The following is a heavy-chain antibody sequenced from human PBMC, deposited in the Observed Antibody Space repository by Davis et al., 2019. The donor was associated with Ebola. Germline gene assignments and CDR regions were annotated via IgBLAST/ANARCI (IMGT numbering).Heavy chain of an antibody. CDR3: ARDCGSSTSCYYYYYMDV. CDR1: GYTFTSYS. D-gene: IGHD2-2*01. J-gene: IGHJ6*03. V-gene: IGHV1-18*04. CDR2: ITAHNGKT. Sequence: ASVKVSCKAFGYTFTSYSISWVRQAPGQGLEWMGWITAHNGKTNYAQKVQGRVTMTTDTSTSTAYMELRSLRSDDTAVYYCARDCGSSTSCYYYYYMDVWGKGTTVTVSS.